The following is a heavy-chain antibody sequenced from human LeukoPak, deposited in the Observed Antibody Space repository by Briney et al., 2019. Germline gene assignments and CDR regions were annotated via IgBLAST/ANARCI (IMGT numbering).Heavy chain of an antibody. CDR2: INPNSGGT. V-gene: IGHV1-2*02. D-gene: IGHD6-6*01. CDR3: ARSSIAARLPVDY. CDR1: GYTFTGYY. Sequence: GASVKVSCKASGYTFTGYYMHWVRQAPGQGLEWMGWINPNSGGTNYAQKFQGRVTMTRDTSISTAYMELSRLRSDDTAVYYCARSSIAARLPVDYWGQGTLVTVSS. J-gene: IGHJ4*02.